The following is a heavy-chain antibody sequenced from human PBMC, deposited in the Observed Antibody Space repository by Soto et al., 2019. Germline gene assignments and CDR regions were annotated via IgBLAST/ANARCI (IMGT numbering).Heavy chain of an antibody. CDR2: INHSGST. Sequence: PSEPLSLTCAVYGRPFSGYYWSWMRQPPGKGLEWIGEINHSGSTNYNPSLKSRVTISVDTSKNQFSLKLSSVTAADTAVYYCARGRGRGYCSSTSNCVYYYYGMDVWVQGTTVT. J-gene: IGHJ6*02. D-gene: IGHD2-2*01. V-gene: IGHV4-34*01. CDR3: ARGRGRGYCSSTSNCVYYYYGMDV. CDR1: GRPFSGYY.